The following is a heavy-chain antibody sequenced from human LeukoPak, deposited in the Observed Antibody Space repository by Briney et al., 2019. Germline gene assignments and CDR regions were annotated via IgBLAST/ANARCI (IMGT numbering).Heavy chain of an antibody. Sequence: ASVKVSCEASGGTFSSYAISWVRQAPGQGLEWMGWINAGNGNTKYSQKFQGRVTITRDTSASTAYMELSSLRPEDTAVYYCARAPGSGSYSVFDYWGQGTLVTVSS. CDR1: GGTFSSYA. D-gene: IGHD1-26*01. CDR2: INAGNGNT. CDR3: ARAPGSGSYSVFDY. V-gene: IGHV1-3*01. J-gene: IGHJ4*02.